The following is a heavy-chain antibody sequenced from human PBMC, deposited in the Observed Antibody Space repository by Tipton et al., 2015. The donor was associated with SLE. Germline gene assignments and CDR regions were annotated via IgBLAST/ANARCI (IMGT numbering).Heavy chain of an antibody. CDR1: GGSISSYY. D-gene: IGHD6-6*01. CDR2: IYHSGST. CDR3: ARDPSSSAYNWFDP. J-gene: IGHJ5*02. V-gene: IGHV4-39*07. Sequence: LRLSCTVSGGSISSYYWGWIRQPPGKGLEWIGSIYHSGSTYYNPSLKSRVTISVDTSKNQFSLKLSSVTAADTAVYYCARDPSSSAYNWFDPWGQGTLVTVSS.